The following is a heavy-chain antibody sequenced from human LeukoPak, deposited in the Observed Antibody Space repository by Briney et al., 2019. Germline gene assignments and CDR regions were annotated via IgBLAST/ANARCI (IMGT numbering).Heavy chain of an antibody. V-gene: IGHV3-74*01. CDR2: INSDGSST. D-gene: IGHD2-21*02. CDR1: GFTFSSYW. J-gene: IGHJ4*02. CDR3: ARGRARLNCGGDCNRFDY. Sequence: PGGSLRLSCAASGFTFSSYWMHWVRQAPGKGLVWVSRINSDGSSTSYADSVKGRFTISRDNAKNTLYLQMNSLRAEDTAVYYCARGRARLNCGGDCNRFDYWGQGTLVTVSS.